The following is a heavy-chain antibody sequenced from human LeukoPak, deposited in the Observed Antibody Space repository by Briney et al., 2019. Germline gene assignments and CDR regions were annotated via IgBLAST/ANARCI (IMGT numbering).Heavy chain of an antibody. D-gene: IGHD3-10*02. CDR1: GFTFSDYY. CDR2: ISSSGSTI. Sequence: NPGGSLRLSCAASGFTFSDYYMSWIRQAPGKGLEWVSYISSSGSTIYYADSVKGRFTISRDNAKNSLYLQMNSLRAEDTAVYYCARSLSRLFGELLYYFDYWGQGTLVTVSS. CDR3: ARSLSRLFGELLYYFDY. V-gene: IGHV3-11*01. J-gene: IGHJ4*02.